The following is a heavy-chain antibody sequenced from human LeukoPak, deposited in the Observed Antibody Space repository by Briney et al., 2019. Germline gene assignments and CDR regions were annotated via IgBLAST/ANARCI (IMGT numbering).Heavy chain of an antibody. CDR3: ARDAIPTELDYDSSGYPPYYFDY. V-gene: IGHV3-11*04. J-gene: IGHJ4*02. CDR2: ISSSGSTI. D-gene: IGHD3-22*01. Sequence: PGGSLRLSCAASGFTFSDYYMSWIRQAPGKGLEWVSYISSSGSTIYYADSVKGRFTISRDNAKNSLYLQMNSLRAEDTAVHYCARDAIPTELDYDSSGYPPYYFDYWGQGTLVTVSS. CDR1: GFTFSDYY.